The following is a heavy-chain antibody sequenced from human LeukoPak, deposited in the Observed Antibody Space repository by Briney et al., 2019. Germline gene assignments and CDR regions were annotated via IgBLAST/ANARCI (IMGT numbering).Heavy chain of an antibody. D-gene: IGHD6-25*01. V-gene: IGHV4-31*03. Sequence: SETLSLTCTVSGGSISSGGYYQSWIRQHPGKGLEWIGYIYYSGSTYYNPSLKSRVTISVDTSKNQFSLKLSSVTAADTAVYYCARGRIKRGRPNWFDPWGQGTLVTVSS. CDR2: IYYSGST. CDR3: ARGRIKRGRPNWFDP. J-gene: IGHJ5*02. CDR1: GGSISSGGYY.